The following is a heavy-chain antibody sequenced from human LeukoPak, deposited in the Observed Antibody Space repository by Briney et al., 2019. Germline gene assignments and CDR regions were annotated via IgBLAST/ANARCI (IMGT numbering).Heavy chain of an antibody. D-gene: IGHD4-17*01. CDR1: GYTFTGYY. J-gene: IGHJ4*02. V-gene: IGHV1-2*02. CDR2: INPNSGGT. CDR3: ARNPPGYGSAKDY. Sequence: ASVKVSCKASGYTFTGYYMHWVRQAPGQGLEWMGWINPNSGGTNYAQKFQGRVTMTRDTSISTAYMELSRLRSDDTAVYYCARNPPGYGSAKDYWGQGILVTVSS.